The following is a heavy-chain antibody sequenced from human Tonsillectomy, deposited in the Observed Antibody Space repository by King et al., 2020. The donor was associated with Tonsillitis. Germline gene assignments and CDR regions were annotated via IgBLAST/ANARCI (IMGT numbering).Heavy chain of an antibody. CDR2: ISDSGGKT. D-gene: IGHD1-7*01. J-gene: IGHJ6*03. CDR3: AKAGRRRWKYVCYRDV. Sequence: QLVQSGGGLVQPGGSLRLSCAASGFTFSSYAMSWVRQAPGKGLEWVSGISDSGGKTFYRDSVKGRFTISRDNSKNTLSLQMNSLRAEDTAVYYCAKAGRRRWKYVCYRDVWGKGTTVTVS. V-gene: IGHV3-23*04. CDR1: GFTFSSYA.